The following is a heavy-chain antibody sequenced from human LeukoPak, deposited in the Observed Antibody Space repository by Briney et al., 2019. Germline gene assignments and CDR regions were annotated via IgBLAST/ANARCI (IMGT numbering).Heavy chain of an antibody. CDR3: ASVSARSAWFDP. J-gene: IGHJ5*02. Sequence: PSETLSLTCTVSGGSISSYYWSWIRQPPGKGLGWIGYIYYSGSTNYNPSLKSRVTISVDTSKNQFSLKLSSVTAADTAVYYCASVSARSAWFDPWGQGTLVTVSS. CDR1: GGSISSYY. CDR2: IYYSGST. V-gene: IGHV4-59*01. D-gene: IGHD3-3*01.